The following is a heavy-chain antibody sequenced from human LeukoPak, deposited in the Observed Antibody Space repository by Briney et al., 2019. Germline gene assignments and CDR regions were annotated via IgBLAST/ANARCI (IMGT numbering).Heavy chain of an antibody. D-gene: IGHD3-10*01. CDR2: ISWNSGSI. CDR3: AKANYYGSGRGAFDI. V-gene: IGHV3-9*03. CDR1: GFTFDDYA. Sequence: GRSLRLSCAASGFTFDDYAMHWVRQAPGKGLEWVSGISWNSGSIGYADSVKGRFTISRDNAKNSLYLQMNSLRAEDMALYYCAKANYYGSGRGAFDIWGQGTMVTVSS. J-gene: IGHJ3*02.